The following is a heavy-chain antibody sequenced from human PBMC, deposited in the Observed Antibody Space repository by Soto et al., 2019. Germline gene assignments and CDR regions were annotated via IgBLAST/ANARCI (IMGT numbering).Heavy chain of an antibody. CDR2: FDPEDGET. V-gene: IGHV1-24*01. Sequence: ASVKVSCKVSGYTLTELSMHWVRQAPGKGLEWMGGFDPEDGETIYAQKFQGRVTMTEDTSTDTAYMELSSLRSEDTAVYHCATDVGGITMVRGVTNYYYYYGMDVWGQGTTVTVSS. CDR3: ATDVGGITMVRGVTNYYYYYGMDV. J-gene: IGHJ6*02. CDR1: GYTLTELS. D-gene: IGHD3-10*01.